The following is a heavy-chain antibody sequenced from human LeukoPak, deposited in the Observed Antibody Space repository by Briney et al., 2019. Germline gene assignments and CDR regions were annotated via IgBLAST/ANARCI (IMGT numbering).Heavy chain of an antibody. V-gene: IGHV4-34*01. Sequence: SETLSLTCAVYGGSFSGYYWSWIRQPPGKGLEWIGEINHSGSTNYNPFLKSRVTISVNTSKNQFSLKLSSVTAADTAVYYCARGPGVVWFGELLRSYYFDYWGQGTLVTVSS. D-gene: IGHD3-10*01. CDR2: INHSGST. J-gene: IGHJ4*02. CDR1: GGSFSGYY. CDR3: ARGPGVVWFGELLRSYYFDY.